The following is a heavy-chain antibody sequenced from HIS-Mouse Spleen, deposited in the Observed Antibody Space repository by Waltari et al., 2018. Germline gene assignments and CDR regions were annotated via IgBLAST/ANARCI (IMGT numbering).Heavy chain of an antibody. D-gene: IGHD3-22*01. CDR1: GFTVSSNY. Sequence: EVQLVESGGGLIQPGGSLRLSCAASGFTVSSNYMSWVRQASGKGLEWVSVIYSGGSTYYADSVKGRFTISRDNSKNTLYLQMNSLRAEDTAVYYCARGYDYYDSSGYYYIFDYWGQGTLVTVSS. CDR2: IYSGGST. J-gene: IGHJ4*02. V-gene: IGHV3-53*01. CDR3: ARGYDYYDSSGYYYIFDY.